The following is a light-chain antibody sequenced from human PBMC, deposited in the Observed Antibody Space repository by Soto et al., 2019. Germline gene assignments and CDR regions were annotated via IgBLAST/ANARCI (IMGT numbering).Light chain of an antibody. J-gene: IGKJ4*01. Sequence: EIVLTQSPGTLSLSPGERATLSCRARQSVSTNYLAWYQQKPGQAPRLLIYGASSRATGIPDRFSGSGSGTDFTLTISRLEPEDFAVYFCHQYGSSPFTFGGGTQVEIK. V-gene: IGKV3-20*01. CDR2: GAS. CDR1: QSVSTNY. CDR3: HQYGSSPFT.